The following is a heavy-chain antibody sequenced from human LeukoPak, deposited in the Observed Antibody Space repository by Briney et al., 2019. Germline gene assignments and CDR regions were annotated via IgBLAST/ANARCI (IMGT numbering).Heavy chain of an antibody. CDR2: ISSSSSYI. J-gene: IGHJ4*02. Sequence: GGSLRLSCAASGFTFSSYSMNWVRQAPGKGLEWVSSISSSSSYIYYADSVKGRFTISRDNAKNSLYLQMNSLRAEDTAVYYCASVGYCSSTSCYPFDYWGQGTLVTVSS. D-gene: IGHD2-2*01. CDR1: GFTFSSYS. CDR3: ASVGYCSSTSCYPFDY. V-gene: IGHV3-21*01.